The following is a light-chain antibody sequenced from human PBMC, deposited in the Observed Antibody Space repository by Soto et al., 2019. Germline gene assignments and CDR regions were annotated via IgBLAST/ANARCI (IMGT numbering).Light chain of an antibody. CDR1: QSVSTN. Sequence: VMTQSPGTLSVSPGETATLSCGTSQSVSTNLAWYQQKPGQPPRLLIYDASTRATGIPARFRGSGSGTEFTLTISYLRPEDFAVYFCQQYHDWVTLGGGTKVDIK. V-gene: IGKV3D-15*01. CDR3: QQYHDWVT. J-gene: IGKJ4*01. CDR2: DAS.